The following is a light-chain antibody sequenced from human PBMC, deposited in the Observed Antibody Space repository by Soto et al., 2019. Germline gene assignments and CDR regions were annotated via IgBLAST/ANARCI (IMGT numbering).Light chain of an antibody. CDR1: PSVRSSY. Sequence: EIVVTQSPGTLSLSPGERATLSCRASPSVRSSYLAWYQQKPGQAPRLLIYGASSRATGIPDRFSGSGSGTDFTLTISRLEPEDFAVYYCQQYGSSPLTFGGGTKVDIK. J-gene: IGKJ4*01. CDR3: QQYGSSPLT. CDR2: GAS. V-gene: IGKV3-20*01.